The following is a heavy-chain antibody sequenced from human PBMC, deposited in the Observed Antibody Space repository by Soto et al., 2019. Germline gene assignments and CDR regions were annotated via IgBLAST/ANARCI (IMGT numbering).Heavy chain of an antibody. CDR2: INAGNGNT. CDR1: GYTFTSYA. D-gene: IGHD3-9*01. Sequence: GASVKVSCKASGYTFTSYAMHWVRQAPGQRLEWMGWINAGNGNTKYSQKFQGRVTITRDTSASTAYMELSSLRSEDTAVYYCARELARGGFDYNWFDPWGQGTLVTVSS. J-gene: IGHJ5*02. CDR3: ARELARGGFDYNWFDP. V-gene: IGHV1-3*01.